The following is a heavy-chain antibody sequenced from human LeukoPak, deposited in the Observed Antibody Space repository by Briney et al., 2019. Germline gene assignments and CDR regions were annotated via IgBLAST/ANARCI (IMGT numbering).Heavy chain of an antibody. D-gene: IGHD7-27*01. J-gene: IGHJ4*02. V-gene: IGHV3-53*01. Sequence: GGSLRLSCAASGFTVSSNYMSWVRQAPGKGLEWVSVIYSGGSTYYADSVKGRFTISRDNSKNTLYLQMNSLRAEDAAVYYCARDAVHQTTGGFDYWGQGTLVTVSS. CDR3: ARDAVHQTTGGFDY. CDR2: IYSGGST. CDR1: GFTVSSNY.